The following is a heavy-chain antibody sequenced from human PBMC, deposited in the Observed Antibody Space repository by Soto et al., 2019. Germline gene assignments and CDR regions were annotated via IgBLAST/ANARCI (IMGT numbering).Heavy chain of an antibody. CDR2: IVPIFGIP. V-gene: IGHV1-69*13. D-gene: IGHD1-1*01. CDR1: GGTFNTHA. Sequence: SVKVSCKTSGGTFNTHAISWVRQAPGHGFEWMGGIVPIFGIPSHAQKFQGRVTITADEPTTTVYMELSSLRSDDTAVYYCARGPSWNARYYCYGIDVWGQGTTVTVSS. J-gene: IGHJ6*02. CDR3: ARGPSWNARYYCYGIDV.